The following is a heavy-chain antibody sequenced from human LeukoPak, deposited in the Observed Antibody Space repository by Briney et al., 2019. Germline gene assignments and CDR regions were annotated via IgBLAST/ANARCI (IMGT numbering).Heavy chain of an antibody. V-gene: IGHV1-3*01. CDR1: GYTFTSYA. D-gene: IGHD3-10*01. CDR2: INAGNGNT. CDR3: AGGHYGSGSYDY. J-gene: IGHJ4*01. Sequence: GASVEVSCKASGYTFTSYAMHWVRQAPGQRLEWMGWINAGNGNTKYSQKFQGRVTITRDTSASTAYMELSSLRSEDTAVYYCAGGHYGSGSYDYWGQGTLVTVSS.